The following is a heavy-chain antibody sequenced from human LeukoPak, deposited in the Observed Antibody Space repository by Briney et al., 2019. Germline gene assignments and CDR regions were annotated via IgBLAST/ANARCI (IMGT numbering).Heavy chain of an antibody. CDR2: IKQDGSEK. V-gene: IGHV3-7*05. D-gene: IGHD1-26*01. Sequence: PGGSLRLSCAASGFTFRDYWMNWVRQAPGKGLEWVASIKQDGSEKYYVDSVKSRFTISRDNAKNSLYLQMNSLRAGDTAVYYCARDGTSIVGSLDYWGQGTLVTVSS. CDR1: GFTFRDYW. CDR3: ARDGTSIVGSLDY. J-gene: IGHJ4*02.